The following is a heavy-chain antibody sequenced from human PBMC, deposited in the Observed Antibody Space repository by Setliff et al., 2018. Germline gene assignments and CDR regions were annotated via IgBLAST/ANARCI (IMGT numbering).Heavy chain of an antibody. CDR1: GDSISNDY. V-gene: IGHV4-4*02. CDR2: VYYSGTT. CDR3: ARGGTYRYFDY. J-gene: IGHJ4*02. Sequence: SETLSLTCAVSGDSISNDYWWSWVRQPPERELEWIGYVYYSGTTNYDPSLKSRVTMSVDTSKNQFSLKLSSVTAADTAVYYCARGGTYRYFDYWGQGTLVTVSS.